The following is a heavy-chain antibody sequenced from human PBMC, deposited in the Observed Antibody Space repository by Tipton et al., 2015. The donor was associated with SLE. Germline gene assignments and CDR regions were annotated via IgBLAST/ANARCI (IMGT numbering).Heavy chain of an antibody. J-gene: IGHJ1*01. D-gene: IGHD1-26*01. V-gene: IGHV4-61*01. CDR2: IYYSGST. Sequence: LRLSCTVSGGSVSSGSYYWSWIRQPPGKGLEWIGYIYYSGSTNYNPSLKSRVTISVDTSKNQFSLKLSSVTAADTAVYYCARVSGSHYWGAEYFQHWGQGTLVTVSS. CDR1: GGSVSSGSYY. CDR3: ARVSGSHYWGAEYFQH.